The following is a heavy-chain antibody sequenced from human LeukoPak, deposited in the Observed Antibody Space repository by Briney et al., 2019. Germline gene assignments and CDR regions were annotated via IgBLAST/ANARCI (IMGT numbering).Heavy chain of an antibody. D-gene: IGHD1-1*01. V-gene: IGHV3-43*01. J-gene: IGHJ4*02. CDR1: GFTFDDYT. CDR2: ISWDGGST. CDR3: AKGWNDYFDY. Sequence: GGSLRLSCAASGFTFDDYTMHWVRQAPGKGLEWVSLISWDGGSTYYADSVKGRFTISRDNSKNSLYLQMNSLRTEGTAFFYCAKGWNDYFDYWGQGTLVTVSS.